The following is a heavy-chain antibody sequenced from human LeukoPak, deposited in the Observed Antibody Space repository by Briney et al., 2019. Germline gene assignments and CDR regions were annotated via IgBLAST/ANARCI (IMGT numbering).Heavy chain of an antibody. Sequence: PRGSLRLSCEPSGFAPSFFAMSWLRPAPEEGREWVSTINANIATRSYAASVRGPLSISRDTSKNTLYLQLNTLRAPHTAVYYCAKPISGGLAVTADWFAPWGEGTLVVVFS. V-gene: IGHV3-23*01. CDR2: INANIATR. CDR3: AKPISGGLAVTADWFAP. D-gene: IGHD6-19*01. J-gene: IGHJ5*01. CDR1: GFAPSFFA.